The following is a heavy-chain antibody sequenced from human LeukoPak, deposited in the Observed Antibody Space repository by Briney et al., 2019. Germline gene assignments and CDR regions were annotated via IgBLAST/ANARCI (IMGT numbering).Heavy chain of an antibody. V-gene: IGHV3-33*06. D-gene: IGHD4-11*01. Sequence: GGSLRLSCAASKFTFNHYGTHWVRQAPGKGLEWVAVIFDDGSNQYYADSMKGRFTVSRDNSQNTLYLQMNSLRPEDTGAYYCAQDAEISFDHSNSIERWGQGTLVTVSP. J-gene: IGHJ4*02. CDR1: KFTFNHYG. CDR2: IFDDGSNQ. CDR3: AQDAEISFDHSNSIER.